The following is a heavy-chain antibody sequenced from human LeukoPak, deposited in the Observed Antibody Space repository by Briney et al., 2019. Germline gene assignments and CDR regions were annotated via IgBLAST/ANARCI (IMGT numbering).Heavy chain of an antibody. CDR3: ARLPYSGYGGGRVY. CDR1: GFIFSSYS. CDR2: ISTSSSYI. D-gene: IGHD5-12*01. J-gene: IGHJ4*02. Sequence: PGGSLRLSCAASGFIFSSYSMSWVRQAPGKGLEWVSSISTSSSYIYYADSVKGRFTISRDNAKNSLYLQMNSLRAEDTAVYYCARLPYSGYGGGRVYWGQGTLVTVSS. V-gene: IGHV3-21*01.